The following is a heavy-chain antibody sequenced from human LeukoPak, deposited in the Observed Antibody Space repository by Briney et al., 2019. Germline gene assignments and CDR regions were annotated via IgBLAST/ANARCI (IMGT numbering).Heavy chain of an antibody. J-gene: IGHJ4*02. CDR3: ATLGYSSGWYPDY. D-gene: IGHD6-19*01. V-gene: IGHV1-18*01. Sequence: GASVKVSCKASGYTFTSYGISWVRQAPGQGLEWMGWISAYNGNTNYAQKFQGRVTMTRDTSISTAYMELSRLRSDDTAVYYCATLGYSSGWYPDYWGQGTLVTVSS. CDR1: GYTFTSYG. CDR2: ISAYNGNT.